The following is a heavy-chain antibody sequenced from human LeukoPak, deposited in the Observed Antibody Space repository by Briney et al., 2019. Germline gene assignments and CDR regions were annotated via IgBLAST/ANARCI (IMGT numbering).Heavy chain of an antibody. D-gene: IGHD1-26*01. J-gene: IGHJ6*03. CDR2: ITSSGGNI. CDR1: GFTLSDYT. CDR3: ARVKVGATISDFYYYYMDV. V-gene: IGHV3-64*01. Sequence: GGSLRLSCAASGFTLSDYTMRWVRQAPGKRLEFVSAITSSGGNIHYANSVKGRFTISRDNSKNSLYLQMGGLRTEDMAVYHCARVKVGATISDFYYYYMDVWGKGTTVTVSS.